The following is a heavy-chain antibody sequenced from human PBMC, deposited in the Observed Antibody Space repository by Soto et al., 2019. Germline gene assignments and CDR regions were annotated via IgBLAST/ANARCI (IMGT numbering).Heavy chain of an antibody. CDR1: GGTFSSYA. CDR3: ARDLWPTPYGMDV. D-gene: IGHD2-21*01. Sequence: VKVSCKASGGTFSSYAISWVRQAPGQGLEWMGGIIPIFGTANYAQKFQGRVTITADESTSTAYMELSSLRSEDTAVYYCARDLWPTPYGMDVWGQGTTVTVSS. CDR2: IIPIFGTA. J-gene: IGHJ6*02. V-gene: IGHV1-69*13.